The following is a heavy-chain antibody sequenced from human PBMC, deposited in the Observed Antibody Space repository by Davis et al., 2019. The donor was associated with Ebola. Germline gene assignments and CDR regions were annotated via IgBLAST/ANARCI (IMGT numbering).Heavy chain of an antibody. J-gene: IGHJ6*02. CDR1: GGSISSSGYS. CDR3: ARDPLLRFLEWLLPPDYGMDV. D-gene: IGHD3-3*01. Sequence: MPSETLSLTCAVSGGSISSSGYSWSWIRQPPGKGLEWIGYIYYSGSTNYNPSLKSRVTISVDTSKNQFSLKLSSVTAADTAVYYCARDPLLRFLEWLLPPDYGMDVWGQGTTVTVSS. V-gene: IGHV4-61*08. CDR2: IYYSGST.